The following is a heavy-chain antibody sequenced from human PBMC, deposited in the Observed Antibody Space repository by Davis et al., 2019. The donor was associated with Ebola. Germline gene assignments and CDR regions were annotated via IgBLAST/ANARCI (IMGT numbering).Heavy chain of an antibody. D-gene: IGHD2-2*01. J-gene: IGHJ6*02. Sequence: GESLKISCAASGFTFSSYAMHWVRQAPGKGLEWVAVISYDGSNKYYADSVKGRFTISRDNSKNTLYLQMNSLRAEDTAVYYCASAKIVVPAAIYYYYGMDVWGQGTTVTVSS. CDR1: GFTFSSYA. CDR3: ASAKIVVPAAIYYYYGMDV. CDR2: ISYDGSNK. V-gene: IGHV3-30-3*01.